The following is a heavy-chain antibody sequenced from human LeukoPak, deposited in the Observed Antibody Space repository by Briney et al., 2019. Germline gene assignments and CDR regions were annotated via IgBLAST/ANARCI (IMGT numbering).Heavy chain of an antibody. D-gene: IGHD1-26*01. V-gene: IGHV1-69*04. CDR2: IIPILGIA. CDR3: ASLYSGSYPSTDAFDI. Sequence: SVKVSCKASGGTFSSHAISWVRQAPGQGLEWMGRIIPILGIANYAQKFQGRVTITADKSTSTAYMELSSLRSEDTAVYYCASLYSGSYPSTDAFDIWGQGTMVTVSS. CDR1: GGTFSSHA. J-gene: IGHJ3*02.